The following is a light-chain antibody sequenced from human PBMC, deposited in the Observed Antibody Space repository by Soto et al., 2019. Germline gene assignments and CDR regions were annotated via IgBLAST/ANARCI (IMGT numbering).Light chain of an antibody. CDR3: ETWDRNTQTV. V-gene: IGLV4-60*02. J-gene: IGLJ3*02. Sequence: QLVLTQSSSASASLGSSVKLTCTLSSGHSSYIIAWHQQQPGKAPRYLMKLEGSGSYNKGSGVPDRFSGSSSGADRYLTISDLQFEDEADYYCETWDRNTQTVFGGGTKLTVL. CDR2: LEGSGSY. CDR1: SGHSSYI.